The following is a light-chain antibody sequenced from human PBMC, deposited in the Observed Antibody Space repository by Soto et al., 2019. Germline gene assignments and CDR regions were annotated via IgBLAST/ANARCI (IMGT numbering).Light chain of an antibody. J-gene: IGLJ1*01. Sequence: QSALTQPASVSGSPGQSITISCTGTSSDVGAYNYVSWYQQHPGKAPKLMISEVSNRPSGVSNRFSGSKSGYTASLTISGLQAEDEADYYCSSYTSTSTLYVFGTGTKLTVL. CDR3: SSYTSTSTLYV. CDR2: EVS. CDR1: SSDVGAYNY. V-gene: IGLV2-14*01.